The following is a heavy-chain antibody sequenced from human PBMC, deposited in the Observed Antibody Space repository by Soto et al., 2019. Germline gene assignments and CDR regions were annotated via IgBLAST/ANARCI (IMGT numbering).Heavy chain of an antibody. CDR2: INLRGGTT. D-gene: IGHD4-17*01. J-gene: IGHJ4*02. V-gene: IGHV1-46*02. CDR3: ARGPDDSDVPRWAH. CDR1: GYNFNQYY. Sequence: QVQLVQSGPEVRKPGASVRLSCATSGYNFNQYYIHWVRQAPGQGLEWMGIINLRGGTTEYAHKFRGRVTVTGETSTRTAYMELSSLRSEDTAVYFCARGPDDSDVPRWAHWGQGTLITVSS.